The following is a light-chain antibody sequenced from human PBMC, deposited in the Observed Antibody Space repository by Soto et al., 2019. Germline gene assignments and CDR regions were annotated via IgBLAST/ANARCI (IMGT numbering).Light chain of an antibody. V-gene: IGKV3-20*01. CDR2: GAS. Sequence: EIVLTQSPGTLSLSPGERATLSCRASQSVSSSYLAWYQQKPGQAPRLLIYGASSRATGIPDRFSGSGSGTEFTLTISRLVPEDFVVYYCQQYGSSPPYTFGQGTKLEIK. CDR1: QSVSSSY. CDR3: QQYGSSPPYT. J-gene: IGKJ2*01.